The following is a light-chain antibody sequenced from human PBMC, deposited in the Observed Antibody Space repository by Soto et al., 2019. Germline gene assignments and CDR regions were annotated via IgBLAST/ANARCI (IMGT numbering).Light chain of an antibody. CDR2: DAS. V-gene: IGKV3-11*01. CDR3: QQRSNWPLT. J-gene: IGKJ4*01. Sequence: EIVLTQSPATLSLSPGERATLSCRASQSVSSYLAWYQQKLGQAPRLLLYDASNRATGIPARFSGSGSGPDFTLTISSLEPEDFAVYYCQQRSNWPLTFGGGTKVAIK. CDR1: QSVSSY.